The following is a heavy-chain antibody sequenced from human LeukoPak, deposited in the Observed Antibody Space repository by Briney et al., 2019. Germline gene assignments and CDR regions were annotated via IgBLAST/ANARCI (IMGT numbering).Heavy chain of an antibody. CDR1: GYTFTSYG. CDR2: ISAYNGNT. Sequence: GASVKVSCKASGYTFTSYGISWVRQAPGQGLEWMGWISAYNGNTNYAQKLQGRVTITTDTSTSTAYMELRSLRSDDTAVYYCARDHYGDYGGLFGYWGQGTLVTVSP. V-gene: IGHV1-18*01. D-gene: IGHD4-17*01. CDR3: ARDHYGDYGGLFGY. J-gene: IGHJ4*02.